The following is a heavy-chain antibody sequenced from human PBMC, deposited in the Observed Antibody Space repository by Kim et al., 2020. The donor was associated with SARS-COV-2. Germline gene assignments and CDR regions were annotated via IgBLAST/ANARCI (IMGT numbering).Heavy chain of an antibody. J-gene: IGHJ4*02. Sequence: GESLKISCKGSGYSFTSYWISWVRQMPGKGLEWMGRIDPSDSYTNYSPSFQGHVTISADKSISTAYLQWSSLNASDTAMYYCARQKQGGRFPIDWGQGTLVTVSS. CDR1: GYSFTSYW. V-gene: IGHV5-10-1*01. D-gene: IGHD3-3*01. CDR2: IDPSDSYT. CDR3: ARQKQGGRFPID.